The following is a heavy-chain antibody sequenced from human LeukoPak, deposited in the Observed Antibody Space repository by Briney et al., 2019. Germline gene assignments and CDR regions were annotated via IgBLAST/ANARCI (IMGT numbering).Heavy chain of an antibody. D-gene: IGHD2-8*01. Sequence: SETLSLTCTVSGYSIGSGYYWGWIRQPPGKGLEWIGSIYHSGSTYYNPSLKSRVTISVDTSKNQFSLKLSSVTAADTAVYYCARDGMRGSVYYYGMDVWGQGTTVTVSS. CDR3: ARDGMRGSVYYYGMDV. J-gene: IGHJ6*02. CDR2: IYHSGST. V-gene: IGHV4-38-2*02. CDR1: GYSIGSGYY.